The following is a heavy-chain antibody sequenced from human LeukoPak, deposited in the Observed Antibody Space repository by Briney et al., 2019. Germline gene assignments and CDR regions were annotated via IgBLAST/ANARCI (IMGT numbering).Heavy chain of an antibody. J-gene: IGHJ4*02. CDR3: ARSNGDYTD. CDR2: INHSGST. Sequence: PSETLSLTCAGYGGSFSGYYWSWIRQPPGKGLEWIGEINHSGSTNYNPSRKSRVTISVDTSKNQFSLKLSSVTAADTAVYYCARSNGDYTDWGQGTLVTVSS. CDR1: GGSFSGYY. D-gene: IGHD4-17*01. V-gene: IGHV4-34*01.